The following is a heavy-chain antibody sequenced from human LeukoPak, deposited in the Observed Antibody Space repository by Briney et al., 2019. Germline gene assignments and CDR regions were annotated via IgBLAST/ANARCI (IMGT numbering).Heavy chain of an antibody. D-gene: IGHD6-13*01. CDR2: IYPDDSDT. J-gene: IGHJ4*02. Sequence: GESLKISCKHSEYSFPNYCIGWVRQMPGKGLEWMGIIYPDDSDTRYSPSFQGQVTISADKPISTAYLQWSSLKASDTAMYYCAIGRGGQQLGDYWGQGTLVTVSS. V-gene: IGHV5-51*04. CDR3: AIGRGGQQLGDY. CDR1: EYSFPNYC.